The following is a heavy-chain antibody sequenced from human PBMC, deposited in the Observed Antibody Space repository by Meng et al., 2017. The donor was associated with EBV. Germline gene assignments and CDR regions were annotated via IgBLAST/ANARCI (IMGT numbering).Heavy chain of an antibody. J-gene: IGHJ4*02. Sequence: QVQLVQSGAGVKKPAASVKVSCNASGYTFTGYYMPWVRQTHGPGLEWMGRINPNSGGTNYAQKFQGRVTMTRDTSISTAYMELSRLSSDDTAVYYCARFGIAVAGTGDYWGQGTLVTVSS. CDR1: GYTFTGYY. D-gene: IGHD6-19*01. CDR3: ARFGIAVAGTGDY. CDR2: INPNSGGT. V-gene: IGHV1-2*06.